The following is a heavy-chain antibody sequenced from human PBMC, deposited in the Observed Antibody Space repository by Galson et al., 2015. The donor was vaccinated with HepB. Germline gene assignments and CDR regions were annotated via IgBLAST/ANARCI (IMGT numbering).Heavy chain of an antibody. V-gene: IGHV5-51*01. Sequence: QSGAEVKMPGEFLKISCKTSGYNFNRYWIAWVRQMPGKGLEWMGIIYPTDADTRYSPSFQGQVSISADKSTATAYLQWSSLKASDTAIYFCVRRRSQLLNVDTDYWGQGTPVTVSS. CDR1: GYNFNRYW. D-gene: IGHD2-2*01. CDR3: VRRRSQLLNVDTDY. J-gene: IGHJ4*01. CDR2: IYPTDADT.